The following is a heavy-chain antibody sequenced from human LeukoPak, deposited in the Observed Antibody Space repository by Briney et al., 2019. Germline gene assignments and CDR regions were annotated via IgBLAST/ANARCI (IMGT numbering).Heavy chain of an antibody. CDR1: GFTFSTYW. D-gene: IGHD1-7*01. CDR2: INQDGSEK. Sequence: GGSLRLSCAASGFTFSTYWMSWVRQAPGKGLEWVANINQDGSEKYYVNSVKGRFTISRDNAKNSLYLQMNSLRAEDTAIYFCAREDDWNYEDYWGQGTLVTVSS. CDR3: AREDDWNYEDY. V-gene: IGHV3-7*01. J-gene: IGHJ4*02.